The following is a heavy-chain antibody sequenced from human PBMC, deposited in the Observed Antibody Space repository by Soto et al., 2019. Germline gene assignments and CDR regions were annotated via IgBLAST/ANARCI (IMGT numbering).Heavy chain of an antibody. V-gene: IGHV4-34*08. J-gene: IGHJ6*02. Sequence: SGTLSITCTVSGVTIYSCSYDGTWNRQPPGKGPEWIGEINHSGNTKYTPSLESRVTISVDTSKNQFSLKLNSVSAADTAVYYCAGTGGMDVWRQGATDTVSS. CDR3: AGTGGMDV. CDR2: INHSGNT. CDR1: GVTIYSCSYD.